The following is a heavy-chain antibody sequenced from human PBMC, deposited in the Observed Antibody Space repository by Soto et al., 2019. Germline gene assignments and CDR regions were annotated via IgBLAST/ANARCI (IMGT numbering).Heavy chain of an antibody. J-gene: IGHJ6*02. CDR1: GGTFSSYA. V-gene: IGHV1-69*13. Sequence: GASVKVSCKASGGTFSSYAISWVRQAPGQGLEWMGGIIPIFGTANYAQKFQGRVTITADESTSTAYMELSSLRSEDTAVYYCARDDKSRRVTGDYYYYGMDVWGQGTTVTVSS. CDR2: IIPIFGTA. D-gene: IGHD2-21*02. CDR3: ARDDKSRRVTGDYYYYGMDV.